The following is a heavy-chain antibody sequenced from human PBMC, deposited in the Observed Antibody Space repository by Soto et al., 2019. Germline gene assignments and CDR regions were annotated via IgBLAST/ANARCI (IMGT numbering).Heavy chain of an antibody. CDR1: GYTFTSYY. D-gene: IGHD3-10*01. CDR2: INPSGGST. V-gene: IGHV1-46*01. J-gene: IGHJ6*02. Sequence: GASVKVSCKASGYTFTSYYMHWVRQAPGQGLEWMGIINPSGGSTSYAQKFQGRVTMTRDTSTSTAYMELSSLRSDDTAVYYCARVLLWFGELFTRTSPLYGMDVWGQGTTVTVSS. CDR3: ARVLLWFGELFTRTSPLYGMDV.